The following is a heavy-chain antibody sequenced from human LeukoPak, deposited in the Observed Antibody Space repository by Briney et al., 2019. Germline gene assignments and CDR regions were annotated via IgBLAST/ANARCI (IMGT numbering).Heavy chain of an antibody. V-gene: IGHV4-34*01. J-gene: IGHJ6*02. D-gene: IGHD2/OR15-2a*01. Sequence: SETLSLTCAVYSGFFSGYYWNWIRQSPGKGLEWIGEINHSGSTNYNPSLKSRVTISVDTSKNQFSLKLSSVTAADTAVYYCARVYHYYYGMDVWGQGTTVTVSS. CDR2: INHSGST. CDR1: SGFFSGYY. CDR3: ARVYHYYYGMDV.